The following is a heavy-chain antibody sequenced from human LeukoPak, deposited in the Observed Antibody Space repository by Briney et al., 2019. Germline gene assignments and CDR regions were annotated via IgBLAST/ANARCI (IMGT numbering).Heavy chain of an antibody. CDR1: GGTFSSYA. V-gene: IGHV1-69*13. Sequence: EASVKVSCKASGGTFSSYAISWVRQAPGQGLEWMGGIIPIFGTANYAQKFQGRVTITADESTSTAYMELSSLRSEDTAVYYCSLSVLTGYYRNYYFDYWGQGTLVTVSS. J-gene: IGHJ4*02. D-gene: IGHD3-9*01. CDR3: SLSVLTGYYRNYYFDY. CDR2: IIPIFGTA.